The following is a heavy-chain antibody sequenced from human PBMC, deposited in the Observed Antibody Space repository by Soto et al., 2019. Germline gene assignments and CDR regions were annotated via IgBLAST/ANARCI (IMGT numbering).Heavy chain of an antibody. CDR3: ATGDNAYGSGI. D-gene: IGHD3-10*01. J-gene: IGHJ4*02. Sequence: QVQLVESGGGVVQPGRSLRLSCAASGITFSNYGMHWVRQAPGKGLEWVAVIWYDATTKYYADSVQGRFTISRDNSKKSLYLQMTRVGADDTAVYECATGDNAYGSGIWGQGTLVTVS. V-gene: IGHV3-33*01. CDR2: IWYDATTK. CDR1: GITFSNYG.